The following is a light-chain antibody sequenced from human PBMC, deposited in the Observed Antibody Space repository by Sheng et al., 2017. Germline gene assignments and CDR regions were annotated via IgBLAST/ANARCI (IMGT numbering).Light chain of an antibody. V-gene: IGLV2-14*03. J-gene: IGLJ1*01. CDR1: SSDVGRYNY. CDR3: QSFDSRLSGYV. CDR2: GDT. Sequence: QSALTQPASVSGSPGQSITISCTGTSSDVGRYNYVSWYQQHPGKAPKLLIYGDTNRPSGVPDRFSGSRSGTSASLAITGLQAKDEADYYCQSFDSRLSGYVFGAGTKVTVL.